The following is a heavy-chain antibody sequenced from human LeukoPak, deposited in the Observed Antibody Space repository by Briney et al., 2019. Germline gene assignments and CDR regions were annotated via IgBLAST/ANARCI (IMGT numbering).Heavy chain of an antibody. Sequence: ASVKVSCKASGYTFTGYYMHWVRQASGQGLEWMGWINPNSGGTNYAQKFQGRVTMTRDTSITTAYMQLTRLRSDDTAVYYCARLAYYGSGSYQNYFDFWGQGTLVTVSS. D-gene: IGHD3-10*01. CDR3: ARLAYYGSGSYQNYFDF. CDR1: GYTFTGYY. V-gene: IGHV1-2*02. J-gene: IGHJ4*02. CDR2: INPNSGGT.